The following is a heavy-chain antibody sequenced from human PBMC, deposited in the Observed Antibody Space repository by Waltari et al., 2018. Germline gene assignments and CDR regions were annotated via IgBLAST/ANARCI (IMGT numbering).Heavy chain of an antibody. D-gene: IGHD2-2*01. CDR3: ARAPREVVVVPAARVRYFDY. Sequence: QVQLVQSGAEVKKPGSSVKVSCKASGGTFSSYAISWVRQAPGQGLEWMGGIIPIFGTANYAQKFQGRVTITADESTSTAYMELSSLRSEDTAVYYCARAPREVVVVPAARVRYFDYWGQGTLVTVSS. CDR2: IIPIFGTA. V-gene: IGHV1-69*12. CDR1: GGTFSSYA. J-gene: IGHJ4*02.